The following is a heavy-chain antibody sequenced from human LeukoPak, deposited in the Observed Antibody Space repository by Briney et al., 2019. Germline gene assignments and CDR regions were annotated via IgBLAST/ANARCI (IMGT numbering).Heavy chain of an antibody. CDR1: GYSISSGYY. Sequence: PSETLSLTCAVSGYSISSGYYWGWIRQPPGKGLEWIGSMYHGGRTYYNPSLKSRVTISVDTSKNQFSLKLSSVTAADTAVYYCARNPGSRPLDYWGQGTLATVSS. J-gene: IGHJ4*02. CDR3: ARNPGSRPLDY. CDR2: MYHGGRT. V-gene: IGHV4-38-2*01.